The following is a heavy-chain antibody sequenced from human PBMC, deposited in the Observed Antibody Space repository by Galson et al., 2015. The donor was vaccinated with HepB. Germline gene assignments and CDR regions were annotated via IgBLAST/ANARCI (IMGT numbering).Heavy chain of an antibody. CDR2: INPSGGT. CDR3: ARVHNPASTVDLIDY. Sequence: SVKVSCKASGNTFTSNYMHWVRQAPGQGLEWMGIINPSGGTNYAQKFQGRVTMTRDTSTSTVYMELSSLRSEDTAVYYCARVHNPASTVDLIDYWGQGTLVTVSS. V-gene: IGHV1-46*01. D-gene: IGHD1-1*01. CDR1: GNTFTSNY. J-gene: IGHJ4*02.